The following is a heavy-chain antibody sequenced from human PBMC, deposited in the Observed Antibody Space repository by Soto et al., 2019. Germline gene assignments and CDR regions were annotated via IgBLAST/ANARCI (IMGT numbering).Heavy chain of an antibody. Sequence: XXTLSLPCTVSGGSISSYYWRWILQPPGKGLEWIGYIYYSGSTNYNPSLKRRVTISVDTYKNQFSLKLSSVTAEDTAVYYCARHDRDGYKNDAFDIWGQGTMVTVSS. CDR2: IYYSGST. CDR1: GGSISSYY. D-gene: IGHD5-12*01. CDR3: ARHDRDGYKNDAFDI. J-gene: IGHJ3*02. V-gene: IGHV4-59*08.